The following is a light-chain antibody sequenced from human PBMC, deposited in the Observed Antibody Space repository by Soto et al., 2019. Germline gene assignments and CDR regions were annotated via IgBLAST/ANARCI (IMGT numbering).Light chain of an antibody. Sequence: DIPMTQSPSTLSASVGDRVTITCRASQSISSWLAWYQQKPGKAPKLLIYKASSLESGVPSRFSGSGSGTEFTLTISSLQPDDFATYYCQQYNSYPITFGQGXRL. J-gene: IGKJ5*01. V-gene: IGKV1-5*03. CDR2: KAS. CDR3: QQYNSYPIT. CDR1: QSISSW.